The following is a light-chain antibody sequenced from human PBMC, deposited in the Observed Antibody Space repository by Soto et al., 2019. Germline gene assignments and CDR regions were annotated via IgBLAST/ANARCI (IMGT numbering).Light chain of an antibody. J-gene: IGKJ3*01. CDR1: QSVSSSY. CDR2: GAS. V-gene: IGKV3-20*01. CDR3: QQYGSSFT. Sequence: EIVLTQSPGTLSLSPGERATLSCRASQSVSSSYLAWYQQKPGQAPRLLIYGASSRATGIPDRFSDSVSGTDFTLTISRLEPEDFAVYYCQQYGSSFTFGPGTKVDIK.